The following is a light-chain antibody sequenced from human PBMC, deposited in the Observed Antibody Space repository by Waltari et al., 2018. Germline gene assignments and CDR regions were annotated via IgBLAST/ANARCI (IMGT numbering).Light chain of an antibody. CDR1: SSNLGSNT. V-gene: IGLV1-44*01. CDR2: NNH. CDR3: AAWDDSLNGHWV. J-gene: IGLJ3*02. Sequence: QSVLTQPPSASGTPGQRVTISCSGSSSNLGSNTVNWYQQRPGTAPKLLSYNNHPRPSGVPDRFSASKSGTSASLAISGLQSEDEANYFCAAWDDSLNGHWVFGGGTKLTVL.